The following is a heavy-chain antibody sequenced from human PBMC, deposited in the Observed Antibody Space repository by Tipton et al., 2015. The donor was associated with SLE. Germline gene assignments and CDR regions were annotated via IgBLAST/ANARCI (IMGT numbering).Heavy chain of an antibody. V-gene: IGHV4-39*07. J-gene: IGHJ4*02. CDR2: IYTSGST. CDR3: AGSSIAARWSFDY. D-gene: IGHD6-6*01. CDR1: GDSISDSNYY. Sequence: LRLSCTVSGDSISDSNYYWGWIRQPPGKGLEWIGRIYTSGSTNYNPSLKSRVTMSVDTSKNQFSLKLSSVTAADTAVYYCAGSSIAARWSFDYWGQGTLVTVSS.